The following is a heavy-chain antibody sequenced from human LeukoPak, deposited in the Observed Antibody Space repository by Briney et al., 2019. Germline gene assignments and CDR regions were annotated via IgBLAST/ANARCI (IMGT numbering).Heavy chain of an antibody. V-gene: IGHV1-2*04. Sequence: ASVKVSCKASGYTFTGCYMHWVRQAPGQGLEWMGWINPNSGGTNYAQKFQGWVTMTRDTSISTAYMELSRLRSDDTAVYYCARDITGTTGLGVDAFDIWGQGTMVTVSS. CDR1: GYTFTGCY. CDR2: INPNSGGT. J-gene: IGHJ3*02. D-gene: IGHD1-20*01. CDR3: ARDITGTTGLGVDAFDI.